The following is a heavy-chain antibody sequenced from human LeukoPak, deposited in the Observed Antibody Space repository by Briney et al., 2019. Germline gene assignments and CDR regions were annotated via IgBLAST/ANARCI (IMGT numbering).Heavy chain of an antibody. CDR3: AHSQYFSSPTFDY. CDR2: IYWDDDK. D-gene: IGHD6-6*01. Sequence: SGPTLVKPTRTLTLTCSFSGFSLSSSLVGVGWIRQPPGKALGWLALIYWDDDKRYSSSLKSRLTITKDTSKEQVVLTMTNMDPVDTGTYYCAHSQYFSSPTFDYWGQGTLVTVSS. J-gene: IGHJ4*02. CDR1: GFSLSSSLVG. V-gene: IGHV2-5*02.